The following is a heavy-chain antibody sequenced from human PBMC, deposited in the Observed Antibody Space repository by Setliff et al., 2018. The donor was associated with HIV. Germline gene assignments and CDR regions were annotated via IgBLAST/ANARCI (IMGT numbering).Heavy chain of an antibody. CDR1: GGSFSGYY. J-gene: IGHJ1*01. V-gene: IGHV4-34*01. Sequence: SETLSLTCAVYGGSFSGYYWSWIRQPPGKGLEWIGEINHSGSTNYNPSLKSRVTISVDTSKNQFSLKLSSVTAADTAVYYCARGRYDILTGYYYSEYFQHWGQGTQVTVSS. CDR2: INHSGST. CDR3: ARGRYDILTGYYYSEYFQH. D-gene: IGHD3-9*01.